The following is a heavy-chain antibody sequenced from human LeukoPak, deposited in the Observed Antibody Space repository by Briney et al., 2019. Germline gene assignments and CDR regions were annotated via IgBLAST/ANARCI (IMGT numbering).Heavy chain of an antibody. CDR3: ARDQYYYDRSGTLDY. CDR2: ISYDGSNK. D-gene: IGHD3-22*01. CDR1: GFTFSSYW. J-gene: IGHJ4*02. Sequence: GGSLRLSCAASGFTFSSYWMHWVRQAPGKGLEWVAVISYDGSNKYYADSLKGRFAISRDNSKNTLYLQMNSLGAEDTAVYYCARDQYYYDRSGTLDYWGQGTLVTVSS. V-gene: IGHV3-30*09.